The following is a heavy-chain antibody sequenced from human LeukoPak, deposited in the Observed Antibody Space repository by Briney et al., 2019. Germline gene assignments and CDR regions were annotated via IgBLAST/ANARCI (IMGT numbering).Heavy chain of an antibody. CDR1: GFTFSTYS. D-gene: IGHD4-23*01. CDR2: ISSSSSTI. J-gene: IGHJ4*02. CDR3: ARGRRLRWYPTPEYYFDY. V-gene: IGHV3-48*01. Sequence: GGSLRLSCAASGFTFSTYSMNWVRQAPGKGLEWVSYISSSSSTIYYADSVKGRFTISRDNAKNSLYLQMNSLRAEDTAVYYCARGRRLRWYPTPEYYFDYWGQGTLVTVSS.